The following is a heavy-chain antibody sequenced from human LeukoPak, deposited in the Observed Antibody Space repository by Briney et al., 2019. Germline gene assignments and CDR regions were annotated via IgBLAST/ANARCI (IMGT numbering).Heavy chain of an antibody. CDR3: ARWPDYYYMDV. J-gene: IGHJ6*03. V-gene: IGHV3-30*04. CDR1: RFTFSSYA. CDR2: ISFDGTNK. Sequence: GGSLRLSCAASRFTFSSYAMHWVRQAPGKGLEWVALISFDGTNKYYADSVKGRFSISRDNSENTLHLQMNSLRTEDTAVYYCARWPDYYYMDVWGKGTTVIISS. D-gene: IGHD5-12*01.